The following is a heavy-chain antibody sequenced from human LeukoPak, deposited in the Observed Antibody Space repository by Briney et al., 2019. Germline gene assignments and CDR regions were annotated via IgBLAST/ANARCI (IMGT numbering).Heavy chain of an antibody. V-gene: IGHV3-43*01. CDR2: ITWDGGST. CDR3: ARDRERGGRGPIRH. Sequence: GGSLRLSCAASGFDLHDYNMHWVRQAPGKGLEWVSHITWDGGSTYYADSVKGRFTTSRDKSKNSLYLQMNSLRTEDSALYYCARDRERGGRGPIRHWGQGTLVTVSS. D-gene: IGHD1-1*01. CDR1: GFDLHDYN. J-gene: IGHJ1*01.